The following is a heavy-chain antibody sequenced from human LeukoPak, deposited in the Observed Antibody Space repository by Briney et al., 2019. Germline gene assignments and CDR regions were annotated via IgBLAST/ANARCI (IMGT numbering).Heavy chain of an antibody. CDR1: NSSISSNN. D-gene: IGHD7-27*01. J-gene: IGHJ5*02. CDR2: IYYSGST. V-gene: IGHV4-59*01. CDR3: ARAALTGVDP. Sequence: SETLSLTWNSPNSSISSNNVNWVRQPPSKGLEWIGYIYYSGSTNYNPSLKSRVTISVDTSKNQFSLKLSSVTAADTAAYYCARAALTGVDPWGQGTLVTVSS.